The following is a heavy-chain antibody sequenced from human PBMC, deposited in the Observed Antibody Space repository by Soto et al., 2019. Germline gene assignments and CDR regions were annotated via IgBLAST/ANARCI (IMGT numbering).Heavy chain of an antibody. CDR2: ISHSGEST. Sequence: GGSLRLSCVASGFTFSSDAMSWVRQAPGKGLEWVSTISHSGESTYYADSVKGRLTISRDNSKNTLYLQMNSLRVDDTAVYYCATSVMDYWGQGTLVTVSS. V-gene: IGHV3-23*01. CDR3: ATSVMDY. CDR1: GFTFSSDA. J-gene: IGHJ4*02.